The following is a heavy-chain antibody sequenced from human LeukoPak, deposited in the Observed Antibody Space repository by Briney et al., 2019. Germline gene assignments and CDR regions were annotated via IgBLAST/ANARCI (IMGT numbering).Heavy chain of an antibody. V-gene: IGHV4-39*01. CDR3: ARQRADDFWSGYYPDAFDI. CDR2: IYYSGST. CDR1: GGSISSSSYY. J-gene: IGHJ3*02. D-gene: IGHD3-3*01. Sequence: SSETLSLTCTVSGGSISSSSYYWGWIRQPPGKGLEWIGSIYYSGSTYYNPSPKSRVTISVDTSKNQFSLKLSSVTAADTAVYYCARQRADDFWSGYYPDAFDIWGQGTMVTVSS.